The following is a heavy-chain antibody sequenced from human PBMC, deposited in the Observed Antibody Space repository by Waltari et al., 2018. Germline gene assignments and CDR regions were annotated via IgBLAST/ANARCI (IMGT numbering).Heavy chain of an antibody. Sequence: QVQLQESGPGLVKPSETLSLTCAVSGYSTSSGYYWGWIRQPPGKGLEWIGSIYHSGSTYYNPSLKSRVTISVDTSKNQFSLKLSSVTAADTAVYYCARDSFDTARRGFYYYMDVWGKGTTVTVSS. CDR3: ARDSFDTARRGFYYYMDV. CDR2: IYHSGST. D-gene: IGHD6-6*01. V-gene: IGHV4-38-2*02. J-gene: IGHJ6*03. CDR1: GYSTSSGYY.